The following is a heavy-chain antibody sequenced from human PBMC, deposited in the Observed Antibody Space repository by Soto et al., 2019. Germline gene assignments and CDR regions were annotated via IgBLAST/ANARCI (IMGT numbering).Heavy chain of an antibody. CDR3: ARESEDLTSNFDY. CDR2: IAFTGSAT. Sequence: GGSLRLSCATSGFTFHDYAMSWVRQAPGKGLEWVSAIAFTGSATYYGDSMKGRFTISRDNAKNSLYLEMNSLRAEDTAVYYCARESEDLTSNFDYWGQGTLVTVSS. V-gene: IGHV3-11*04. CDR1: GFTFHDYA. J-gene: IGHJ4*02.